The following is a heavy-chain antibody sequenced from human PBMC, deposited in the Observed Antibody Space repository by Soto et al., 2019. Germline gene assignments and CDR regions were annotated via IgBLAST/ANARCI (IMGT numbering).Heavy chain of an antibody. D-gene: IGHD3-9*01. V-gene: IGHV3-21*06. CDR2: ISRTSDYI. CDR1: GFTFSSYS. Sequence: ESGGGLVKPGGSLRLSCAASGFTFSSYSMNWVRQAPGKGLEWVSSISRTSDYIYYINSVKGRFTISRDNAKNSLYLQMNSLRDEDTAVYYCARDYHLLTGYAFDIWGQGTMVTVSS. J-gene: IGHJ3*02. CDR3: ARDYHLLTGYAFDI.